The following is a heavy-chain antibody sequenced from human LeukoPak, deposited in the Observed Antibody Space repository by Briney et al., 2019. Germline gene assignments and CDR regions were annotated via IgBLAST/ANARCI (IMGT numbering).Heavy chain of an antibody. CDR1: GFSFRSYW. Sequence: PGGSLRLSCAASGFSFRSYWMSWVRQAPGKGLEWVANIKEDGTEKHYVDSVKGRFTISRDNAKNSLYLQMNSLRAEDTAVYYCASQVSTGHWGQGTLVTVSS. CDR2: IKEDGTEK. V-gene: IGHV3-7*01. D-gene: IGHD3-10*01. J-gene: IGHJ4*02. CDR3: ASQVSTGH.